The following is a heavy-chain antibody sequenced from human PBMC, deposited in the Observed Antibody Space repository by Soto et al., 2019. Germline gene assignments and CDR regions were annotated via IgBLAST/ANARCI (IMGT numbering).Heavy chain of an antibody. CDR2: IWYDGSNK. CDR3: ARGADYYGSGSYYY. J-gene: IGHJ4*02. D-gene: IGHD3-10*01. CDR1: GFTFSSYG. Sequence: GGSLRLSCAASGFTFSSYGMHWVRQAPGKGLEWVAVIWYDGSNKYYADSVKGRFTISRDNSKNTLYLQMNSLRAEDTAVYYCARGADYYGSGSYYYWGQGTLVTVSS. V-gene: IGHV3-33*01.